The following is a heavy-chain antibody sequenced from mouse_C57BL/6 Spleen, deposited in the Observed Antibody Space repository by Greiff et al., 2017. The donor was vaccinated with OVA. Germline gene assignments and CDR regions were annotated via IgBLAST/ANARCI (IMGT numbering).Heavy chain of an antibody. CDR2: ISSGSSTI. J-gene: IGHJ4*01. CDR3: ARREDYDYDDGYAMDY. D-gene: IGHD2-4*01. V-gene: IGHV5-17*01. CDR1: GFTFSDYG. Sequence: DVKLVESGGGLVKPGGSLKLSCAASGFTFSDYGMHWVRQAPEKGLEWVAYISSGSSTIYYADTVKGRFTISRDNAKNTLFLQMTSLRSEDTAMYYCARREDYDYDDGYAMDYWGQGTSVTVSS.